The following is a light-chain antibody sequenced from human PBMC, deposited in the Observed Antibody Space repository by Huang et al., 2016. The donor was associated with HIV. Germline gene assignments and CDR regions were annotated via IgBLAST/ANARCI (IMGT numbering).Light chain of an antibody. V-gene: IGKV4-1*01. Sequence: DIVMTQSPDSLAVSLGVRATINCKSSQSVLDNSNYKHCLAWVQQKPGQPPKLLMYWASARESWVPDRFSGSGSGTDFTLTISSLQAEDVAVYYCHQYYNTPYTFGQGTKLEIK. J-gene: IGKJ2*01. CDR2: WAS. CDR1: QSVLDNSNYKHC. CDR3: HQYYNTPYT.